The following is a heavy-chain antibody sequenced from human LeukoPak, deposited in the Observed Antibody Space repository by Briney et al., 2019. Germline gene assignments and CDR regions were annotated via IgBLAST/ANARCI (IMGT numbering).Heavy chain of an antibody. CDR2: INHGGGT. D-gene: IGHD6-6*01. J-gene: IGHJ5*02. CDR1: GGSFSGYY. Sequence: PSETLSLTCAVYGGSFSGYYWSWIRPPPGKGLEWIGEINHGGGTNYNPSLKSRVTISVDTSKNQSSLKLSSVIAADTAVYYCAREAARGVSPWGQGTLVTVSS. V-gene: IGHV4-34*01. CDR3: AREAARGVSP.